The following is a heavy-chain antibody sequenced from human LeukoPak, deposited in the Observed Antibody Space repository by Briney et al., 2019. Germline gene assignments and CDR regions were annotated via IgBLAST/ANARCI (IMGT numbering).Heavy chain of an antibody. CDR1: GFSLSTNGMR. J-gene: IGHJ4*02. V-gene: IGHV2-70*04. Sequence: ESGPALVKPTQTLTLTCTFSGFSLSTNGMRASWIRQPPGKALEWLARIGWDNDKFYSTSLRTRLTIFKDTSKNQVVLTMTNMDPVDTATYYCARSSDGSYYDYWGQGTLVTVSS. CDR3: ARSSDGSYYDY. CDR2: IGWDNDK. D-gene: IGHD5-24*01.